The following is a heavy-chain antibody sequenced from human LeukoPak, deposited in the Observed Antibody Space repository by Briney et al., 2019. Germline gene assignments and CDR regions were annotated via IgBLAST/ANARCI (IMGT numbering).Heavy chain of an antibody. CDR1: GFIFSNYG. D-gene: IGHD6-19*01. V-gene: IGHV3-33*01. CDR3: AREWGRIAVAGGPGY. Sequence: PGGSLRLSCEVSGFIFSNYGMHWVRQAQGKGLEWVALICYDGRTKFHADSVTARFTISRDNSANTLCLQMNSLRVEDTAVYYCAREWGRIAVAGGPGYWGQGALVTVSS. CDR2: ICYDGRTK. J-gene: IGHJ4*02.